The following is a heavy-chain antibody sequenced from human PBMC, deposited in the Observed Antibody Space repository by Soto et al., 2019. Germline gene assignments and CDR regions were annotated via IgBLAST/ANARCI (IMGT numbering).Heavy chain of an antibody. D-gene: IGHD2-2*01. V-gene: IGHV3-7*01. Sequence: EVQLVQSGGDLVQPGGSLRLSCVASGFTFSTYWMTWVRQAPEMGLEWVAGIKEDGSEEVYVDSVKGRFSISRDNAKNSLYLQLNSLRAEDTAVYYCATAISSPFSNFDYWGQGSLVTVSS. J-gene: IGHJ4*02. CDR1: GFTFSTYW. CDR2: IKEDGSEE. CDR3: ATAISSPFSNFDY.